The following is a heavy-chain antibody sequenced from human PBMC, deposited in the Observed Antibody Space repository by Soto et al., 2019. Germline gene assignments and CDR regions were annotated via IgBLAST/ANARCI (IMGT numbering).Heavy chain of an antibody. CDR2: MSWNSGSI. V-gene: IGHV3-9*01. CDR3: AIDVYSRSSVFDY. D-gene: IGHD6-6*01. CDR1: GFTFDDYA. J-gene: IGHJ4*02. Sequence: EVQLVESGGGLVQPGRSLRLSCAASGFTFDDYAMHWVRQAPGKGLEWVSGMSWNSGSIGYADSVKGRFTISRDNAKNSLYLQMNSLRAEDTALYYCAIDVYSRSSVFDYWCQGPLVTVSS.